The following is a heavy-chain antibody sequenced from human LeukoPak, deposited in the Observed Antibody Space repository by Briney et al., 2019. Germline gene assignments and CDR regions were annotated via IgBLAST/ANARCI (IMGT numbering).Heavy chain of an antibody. D-gene: IGHD4-17*01. Sequence: SVKVSCKTSVGTYNNSAISWVRQAPGQGLEWLGGIMPLFGTAGYAQKFQGRVTITKDESTRTVYLELTSLTSDDTAVYYCARDVHGDYGSGWFDPWGQGTLVSVSS. J-gene: IGHJ5*02. CDR1: VGTYNNSA. V-gene: IGHV1-69*05. CDR2: IMPLFGTA. CDR3: ARDVHGDYGSGWFDP.